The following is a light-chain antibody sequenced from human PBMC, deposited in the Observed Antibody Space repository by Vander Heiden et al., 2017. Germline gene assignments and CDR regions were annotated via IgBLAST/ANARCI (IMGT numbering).Light chain of an antibody. CDR1: QSVSSN. CDR2: GAS. J-gene: IGKJ2*01. CDR3: QQDNNWPYT. Sequence: EIVMTQSPATLSVSPGERATLSCRASQSVSSNLAWYQQKPGQAPRLLIYGASTRATGVPVRFSGSGSGTEFTLTISSLHSEDFAVYYCQQDNNWPYTFGQGTKMEIK. V-gene: IGKV3-15*01.